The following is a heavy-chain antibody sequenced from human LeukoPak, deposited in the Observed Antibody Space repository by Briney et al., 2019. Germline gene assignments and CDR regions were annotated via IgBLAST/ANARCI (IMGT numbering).Heavy chain of an antibody. Sequence: SETLSLTCAVSGGSISSYYWSWIRQPPGKGLEWIGYIYYSGSTNYNPSLKSRVTISVDTSKNQFSLKLSSVTAADTAVYYCARGVGGSSGWLRGDYYYYMDVWGKGTTVTVSS. CDR2: IYYSGST. CDR3: ARGVGGSSGWLRGDYYYYMDV. V-gene: IGHV4-59*01. J-gene: IGHJ6*03. D-gene: IGHD6-19*01. CDR1: GGSISSYY.